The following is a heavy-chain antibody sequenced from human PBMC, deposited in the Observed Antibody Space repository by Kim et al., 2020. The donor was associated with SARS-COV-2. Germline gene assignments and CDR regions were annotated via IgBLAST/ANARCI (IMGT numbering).Heavy chain of an antibody. CDR2: IYYTGST. J-gene: IGHJ4*02. D-gene: IGHD3-10*01. V-gene: IGHV4-59*13. Sequence: SETLSLTCTVSGGSISNYYWTWIRQPPGKGLEWIDYIYYTGSTNFNPSLTSRVTMSVDTSKNQFSLKLTSVTAADTAVYYCARAPFGGACFDYWGQGTLVTVSS. CDR1: GGSISNYY. CDR3: ARAPFGGACFDY.